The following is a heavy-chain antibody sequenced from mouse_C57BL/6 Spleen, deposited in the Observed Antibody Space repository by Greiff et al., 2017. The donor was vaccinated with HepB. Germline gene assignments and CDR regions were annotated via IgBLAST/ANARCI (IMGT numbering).Heavy chain of an antibody. CDR2: IDPSDSYT. J-gene: IGHJ1*03. V-gene: IGHV1-69*01. D-gene: IGHD1-1*01. Sequence: QVQLQQPGAELVMPGASVKLSCKASGYTFTSYWMHWVKQRPGQGLEWIGEIDPSDSYTNYNQKFKGKSTLTVDKSSSTAYMQLSSLTSEDSAVYYCARWYYGSSYRYFDVWGTGTTVTVSS. CDR3: ARWYYGSSYRYFDV. CDR1: GYTFTSYW.